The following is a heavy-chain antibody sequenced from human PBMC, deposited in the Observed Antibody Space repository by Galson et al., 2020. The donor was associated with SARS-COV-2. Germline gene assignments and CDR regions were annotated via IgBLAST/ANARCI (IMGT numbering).Heavy chain of an antibody. D-gene: IGHD6-19*01. CDR3: ARAPPGIAVDGYYYYYGMDV. Sequence: GGSLRLSCAASGFTFSSSHMHWVRQATGKGLECVPAIGTAGDTYYPGSVKGRFTISRENAKNSLYLQMNSLRAGDTAVYYCARAPPGIAVDGYYYYYGMDVWGQGTTVTVSS. CDR2: IGTAGDT. J-gene: IGHJ6*02. CDR1: GFTFSSSH. V-gene: IGHV3-13*04.